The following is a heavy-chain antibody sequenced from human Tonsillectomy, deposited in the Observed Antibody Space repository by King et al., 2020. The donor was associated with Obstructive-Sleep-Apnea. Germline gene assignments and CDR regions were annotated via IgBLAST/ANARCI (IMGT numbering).Heavy chain of an antibody. Sequence: QLVQSGAEVKKPGSSVKVSCKASGGTFSSFAISWVRQAPGQGLEWMGGIIPIFGPANYAQKFQGRVTIIADESTNTAYMELSSLRSEDTAVYYCARGDEGYGGNSNYFDYWGQGTPVTVSS. J-gene: IGHJ4*02. CDR2: IIPIFGPA. CDR1: GGTFSSFA. D-gene: IGHD4-23*01. CDR3: ARGDEGYGGNSNYFDY. V-gene: IGHV1-69*12.